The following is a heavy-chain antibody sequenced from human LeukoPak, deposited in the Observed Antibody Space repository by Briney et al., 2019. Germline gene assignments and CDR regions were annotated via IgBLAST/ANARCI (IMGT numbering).Heavy chain of an antibody. Sequence: PGGSLRLSCAASGFTFSSYSMNWVRQAPGKGLEWVSYISSSSSTIYYADPVKGRFTISRDNAKNSLYLQMNSLRDEDTAVYYCARDRAYCSGGSCYLQYFQHWGQGTLVTVSS. V-gene: IGHV3-48*02. CDR3: ARDRAYCSGGSCYLQYFQH. D-gene: IGHD2-15*01. CDR1: GFTFSSYS. J-gene: IGHJ1*01. CDR2: ISSSSSTI.